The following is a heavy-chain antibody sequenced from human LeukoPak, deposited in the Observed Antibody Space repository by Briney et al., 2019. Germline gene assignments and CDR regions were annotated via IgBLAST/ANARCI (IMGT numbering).Heavy chain of an antibody. D-gene: IGHD2-2*01. J-gene: IGHJ4*02. Sequence: GGSLRLSCAASGFTFSSYWMSWVRQAPGKGLEWVANIKQDGSEKYYVDSVKGRFTISRDNAKNSLYLQMNSLRVEDTAVYYCASSVGQYQLLLFDYWGQGTLVTVSS. V-gene: IGHV3-7*01. CDR3: ASSVGQYQLLLFDY. CDR1: GFTFSSYW. CDR2: IKQDGSEK.